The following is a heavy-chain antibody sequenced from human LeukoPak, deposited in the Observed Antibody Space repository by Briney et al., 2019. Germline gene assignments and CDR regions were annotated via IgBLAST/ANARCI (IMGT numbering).Heavy chain of an antibody. CDR2: INHSGST. V-gene: IGHV4-34*01. J-gene: IGHJ5*02. Sequence: SETLSLTCAVYGGSFSGYYWSWIHQPPGKGLEWIGEINHSGSTNYNPSLKSRVTISVDTSKNQFSLKLSSVTAADTAVYYCARGFVGNNWFDPWGQGTLVTVSS. D-gene: IGHD2-15*01. CDR3: ARGFVGNNWFDP. CDR1: GGSFSGYY.